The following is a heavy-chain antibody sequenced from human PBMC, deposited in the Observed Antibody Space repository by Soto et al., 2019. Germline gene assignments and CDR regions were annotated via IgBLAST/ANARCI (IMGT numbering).Heavy chain of an antibody. V-gene: IGHV4-30-4*01. J-gene: IGHJ5*02. CDR3: ARVDEQLANWFDP. Sequence: SETLSLTCTVSGGSISSGDYYWSWIRQPPGKGLEWIGYIYYSGSTYYNPSLKSRVTISVDTSKNQFSLKLSSVTAADTAVYYCARVDEQLANWFDPWGQGTLVTVSS. CDR1: GGSISSGDYY. CDR2: IYYSGST. D-gene: IGHD6-13*01.